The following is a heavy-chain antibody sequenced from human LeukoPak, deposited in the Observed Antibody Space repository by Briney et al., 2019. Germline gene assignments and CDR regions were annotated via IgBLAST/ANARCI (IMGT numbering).Heavy chain of an antibody. J-gene: IGHJ4*02. V-gene: IGHV1-18*01. CDR3: ARDLGYSSSWYRPFDY. D-gene: IGHD6-13*01. CDR1: GYTFTSYG. CDR2: ISAYNGNT. Sequence: ASLKVSCKASGYTFTSYGISWVRQAPGQGLEWMGWISAYNGNTNYAQKLQGRVTMTTDTSTSTAYMELRSLRSDDTAVYYCARDLGYSSSWYRPFDYWGQGTLVTVSS.